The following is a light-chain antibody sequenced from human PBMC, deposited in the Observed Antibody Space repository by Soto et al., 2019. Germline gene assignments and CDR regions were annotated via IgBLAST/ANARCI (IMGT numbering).Light chain of an antibody. Sequence: DVVMTQSPLSLPVTLGQPASISCRSSQSLKHSDGNTYLNWFQQTPGQSPRRLIYKVSIRDSGVPDRFSGSGSVTDFTLTISSVEAEDVGVYYCMQGTHWPPYTFGQGTKLEIK. CDR1: QSLKHSDGNTY. V-gene: IGKV2-30*02. CDR3: MQGTHWPPYT. CDR2: KVS. J-gene: IGKJ2*01.